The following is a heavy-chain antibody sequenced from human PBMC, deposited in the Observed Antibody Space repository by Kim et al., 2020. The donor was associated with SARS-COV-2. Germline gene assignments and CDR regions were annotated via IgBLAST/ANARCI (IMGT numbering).Heavy chain of an antibody. D-gene: IGHD5-18*01. CDR3: VIIRGYTSGSFDY. CDR1: GLTFSHYT. J-gene: IGHJ4*02. CDR2: VSGNGENT. Sequence: GGSLRLSCSASGLTFSHYTFHWVRQAPVKGLEFVSAVSGNGENTYYADSVRGRFTVSRDNSKNTVYLQMNTLRDEDSSVYYCVIIRGYTSGSFDYWGQG. V-gene: IGHV3-64D*06.